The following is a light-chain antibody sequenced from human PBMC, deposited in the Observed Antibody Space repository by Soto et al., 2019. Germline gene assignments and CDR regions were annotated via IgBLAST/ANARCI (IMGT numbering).Light chain of an antibody. J-gene: IGKJ1*01. Sequence: EIVWTQSPGTLSLSPGERATLSCRASQSVDSSYLAWYHQRPGQAPRLLIYGASSRATGIPDRFSCSGSGTDFTLTISRLEPEDFAVYYCQHFGSSRGTFGQGTKVEIK. V-gene: IGKV3-20*01. CDR2: GAS. CDR1: QSVDSSY. CDR3: QHFGSSRGT.